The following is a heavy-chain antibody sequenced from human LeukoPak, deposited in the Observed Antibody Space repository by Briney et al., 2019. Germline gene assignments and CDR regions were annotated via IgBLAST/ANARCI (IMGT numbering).Heavy chain of an antibody. V-gene: IGHV3-30*02. CDR1: GFIFGTYS. J-gene: IGHJ5*02. CDR2: IRYDGRDK. D-gene: IGHD3-3*01. CDR3: ARAFGVYSNNGEWFDP. Sequence: GGSLRLSCATSGFIFGTYSMHWVRQAPGKGPEWVAFIRYDGRDKCYADSVKGRFTISRESSKSTLYLQMNSLRPEDTAVYYCARAFGVYSNNGEWFDPWGRGILVTVSS.